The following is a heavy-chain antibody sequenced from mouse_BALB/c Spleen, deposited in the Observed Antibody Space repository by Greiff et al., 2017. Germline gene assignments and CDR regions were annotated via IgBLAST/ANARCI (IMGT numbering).Heavy chain of an antibody. CDR3: ARGQLGPFDY. CDR1: GYAFSSYW. CDR2: IYPGDGDT. Sequence: VQLQQSGAELVRPGSSVKISCKASGYAFSSYWMNWVKQRPGQGLEWIGQIYPGDGDTNYNGKFKGKATLTADKSSSTAYMQLSSLTSEDSAVYFCARGQLGPFDYWGQGTTLTVSS. V-gene: IGHV1-80*01. D-gene: IGHD4-1*02. J-gene: IGHJ2*01.